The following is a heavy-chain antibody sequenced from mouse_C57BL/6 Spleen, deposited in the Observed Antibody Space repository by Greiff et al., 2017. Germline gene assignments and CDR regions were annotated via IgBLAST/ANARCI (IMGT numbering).Heavy chain of an antibody. D-gene: IGHD1-1*01. Sequence: QVQLQQSGAELARPGASVKLSCKASGYTFTSYGISWVKQRTGQGLEWIGEIYPRSGNTYYNEKFKGKATLTADKSSSKAYMELRSLTSEDSAVXFCARSDYYGSSPYYAMDYWGQGTSVTVSS. J-gene: IGHJ4*01. CDR3: ARSDYYGSSPYYAMDY. V-gene: IGHV1-81*01. CDR2: IYPRSGNT. CDR1: GYTFTSYG.